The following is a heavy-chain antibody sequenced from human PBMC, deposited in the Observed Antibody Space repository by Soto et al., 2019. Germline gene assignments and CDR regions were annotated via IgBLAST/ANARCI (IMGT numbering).Heavy chain of an antibody. D-gene: IGHD2-2*01. CDR1: GYTFSSYD. V-gene: IGHV1-8*01. J-gene: IGHJ4*02. CDR2: MNPVSRYT. Sequence: QVQLVQSGAEVKEPGASVRVSCKASGYTFSSYDINWVRQATGQGLEWMGWMNPVSRYTGSAQKFQGRVTMTGDTSISTAYMELTSLRSDDTAVYYCARFVRHQLPTIDFWGQGTLVTVSS. CDR3: ARFVRHQLPTIDF.